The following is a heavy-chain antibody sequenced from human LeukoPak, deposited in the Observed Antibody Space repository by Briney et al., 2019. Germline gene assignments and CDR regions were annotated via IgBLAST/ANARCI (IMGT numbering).Heavy chain of an antibody. Sequence: GGSLRLSCAGSGFSFSSYGMHWVRQAPGKGLEWMAFIRSDGSNKYYADSVKGRFTISRDNSKNTLYLQMNSLRAEDTAVYYCAKGTSGTYYHWGQGTLVTVSS. V-gene: IGHV3-30*02. CDR1: GFSFSSYG. D-gene: IGHD1-26*01. CDR3: AKGTSGTYYH. J-gene: IGHJ5*02. CDR2: IRSDGSNK.